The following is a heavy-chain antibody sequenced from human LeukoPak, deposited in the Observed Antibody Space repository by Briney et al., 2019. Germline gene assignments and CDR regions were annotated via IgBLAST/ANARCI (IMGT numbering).Heavy chain of an antibody. CDR3: ATRVRSSCYDY. CDR1: GDSISGSSYY. V-gene: IGHV4-39*07. CDR2: INHSGST. Sequence: RASETLSLTCSVSGDSISGSSYYWGWIRQPPGKGLEWIGEINHSGSTNYNPSLKSRVTISVDTSKNQFSLKLSSVTAADTAVYYCATRVRSSCYDYWGQGTLVTVSS. J-gene: IGHJ4*02. D-gene: IGHD6-13*01.